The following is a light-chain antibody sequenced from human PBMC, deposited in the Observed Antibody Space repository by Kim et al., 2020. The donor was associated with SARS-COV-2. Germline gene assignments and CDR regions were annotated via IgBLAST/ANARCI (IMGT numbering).Light chain of an antibody. CDR2: GAS. V-gene: IGKV1-9*01. CDR1: QGIARY. J-gene: IGKJ2*01. Sequence: DIQLTQSPSFLSASVGDRVTITCRASQGIARYLAWYQQKPGKAQNLLIHGASTLQSGVPSRFSGSGSWTEFTLTIGSLQPEDSAIYYCQQFNSYPYTFGQGTKLEI. CDR3: QQFNSYPYT.